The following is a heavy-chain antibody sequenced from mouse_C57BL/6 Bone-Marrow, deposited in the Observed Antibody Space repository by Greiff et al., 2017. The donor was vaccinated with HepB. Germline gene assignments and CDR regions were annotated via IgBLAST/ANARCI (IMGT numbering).Heavy chain of an antibody. J-gene: IGHJ1*03. D-gene: IGHD1-1*01. Sequence: EVHLVESEGGLVQPGSSMKLSCTASGFTFSDYYMAWVRQVPEKGLEWVANINYDGSSTYYLDSLKSRFIISRDNAKNILYLQMSSLKSEDTATYYCARVLLLRLWYFDVWGTGTTVTVSS. CDR2: INYDGSST. CDR3: ARVLLLRLWYFDV. V-gene: IGHV5-16*01. CDR1: GFTFSDYY.